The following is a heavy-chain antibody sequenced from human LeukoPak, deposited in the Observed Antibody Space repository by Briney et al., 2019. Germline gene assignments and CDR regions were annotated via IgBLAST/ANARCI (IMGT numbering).Heavy chain of an antibody. D-gene: IGHD3-3*01. CDR3: ARDTFDFWSGYSSGMDV. CDR1: GFSFSVNY. V-gene: IGHV3-11*01. J-gene: IGHJ6*02. Sequence: GGSLRLSCAASGFSFSVNYMSWIRQAPGKGLEWVSYISNIGSSIIYADSVQGRFTVSRDNAKNSLYLQMNSLRAEDTAVYYCARDTFDFWSGYSSGMDVWGQGTTVTVSS. CDR2: ISNIGSSI.